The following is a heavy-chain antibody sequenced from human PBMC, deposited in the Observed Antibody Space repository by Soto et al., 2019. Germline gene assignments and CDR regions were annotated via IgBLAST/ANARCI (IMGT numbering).Heavy chain of an antibody. CDR2: ISTYNGNT. J-gene: IGHJ4*02. V-gene: IGHV1-18*01. CDR1: GYTFTTYG. D-gene: IGHD3-10*01. Sequence: SVKVSFSASGYTFTTYGISSVRQAPGQGLEWMGWISTYNGNTKYAQKLQGRVTMTTDTSTSTAYMELRRMRSDDTAVFYCAREMVRGVGSDYWGQGTLVTVSS. CDR3: AREMVRGVGSDY.